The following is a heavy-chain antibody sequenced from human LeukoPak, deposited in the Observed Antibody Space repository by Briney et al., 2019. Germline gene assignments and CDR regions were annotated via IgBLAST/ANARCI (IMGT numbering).Heavy chain of an antibody. Sequence: ASVKVSCKASGYTFTSYDINWVRQATGQGLEWMGWMNPNSGNTGYAQKFHGRVTMTRNTSISTAYMELSSLRSEDTAVYYCATGLHYYGSGSYRDYWGQGTLVTVSS. D-gene: IGHD3-10*01. CDR2: MNPNSGNT. J-gene: IGHJ4*02. CDR1: GYTFTSYD. V-gene: IGHV1-8*01. CDR3: ATGLHYYGSGSYRDY.